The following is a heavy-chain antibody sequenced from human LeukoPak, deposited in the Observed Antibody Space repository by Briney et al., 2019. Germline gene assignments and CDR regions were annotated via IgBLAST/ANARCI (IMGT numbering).Heavy chain of an antibody. Sequence: GGSLRLSCAASGFTFSNYWMSWVRQAPGKGLEWVANIGQDGPEKYYVDSVKGRFTISRDNAKNSLYLQMNSLRAEDTAVYYCARDDTHYGSSGSFYDAFDIWGQGTMVTVSS. CDR2: IGQDGPEK. J-gene: IGHJ3*02. V-gene: IGHV3-7*01. D-gene: IGHD3-22*01. CDR1: GFTFSNYW. CDR3: ARDDTHYGSSGSFYDAFDI.